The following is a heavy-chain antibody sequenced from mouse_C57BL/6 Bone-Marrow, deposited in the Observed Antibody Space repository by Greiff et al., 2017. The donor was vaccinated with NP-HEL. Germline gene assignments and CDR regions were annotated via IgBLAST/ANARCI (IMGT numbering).Heavy chain of an antibody. CDR2: INPSTGGT. Sequence: EVQLQQSGPELVKPGASVKISCKASGYSFTGYYMNWVKQSPEKSLEWIGEINPSTGGTTYNQKFKAKATLTVDKSSSTAYMQLKSLTSEDSAVYYCARPPGFAYWGQGTLVTVSA. CDR3: ARPPGFAY. CDR1: GYSFTGYY. V-gene: IGHV1-42*01. J-gene: IGHJ3*01.